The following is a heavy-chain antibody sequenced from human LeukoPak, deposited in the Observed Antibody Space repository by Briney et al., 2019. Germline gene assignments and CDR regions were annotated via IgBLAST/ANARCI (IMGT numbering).Heavy chain of an antibody. V-gene: IGHV3-7*02. Sequence: GGSLRLSCAASGFTFSSYWMTWVRQAPGRGLEWVANIKGDGSEKYYADSVRGQFTISRDNAKNSLYLQVNSLRAEDTAVYYCAMFGLVAAIDSWGQGTLVTVSS. J-gene: IGHJ4*02. CDR3: AMFGLVAAIDS. D-gene: IGHD5-12*01. CDR1: GFTFSSYW. CDR2: IKGDGSEK.